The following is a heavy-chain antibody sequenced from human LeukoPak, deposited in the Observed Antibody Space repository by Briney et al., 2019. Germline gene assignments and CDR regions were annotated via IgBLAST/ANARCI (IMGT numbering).Heavy chain of an antibody. CDR2: IYTSGST. J-gene: IGHJ4*02. D-gene: IGHD6-13*01. V-gene: IGHV4-4*07. CDR3: ALVLYHSGRPGP. CDR1: GGSISSYY. Sequence: SETLSLTCTVSGGSISSYYWSWIRQPAGKGLEWIGRIYTSGSTNYNPSLKSRVTISIDTSKNQFSLKVASVTAADTALYYCALVLYHSGRPGPWGQGTLVTVSS.